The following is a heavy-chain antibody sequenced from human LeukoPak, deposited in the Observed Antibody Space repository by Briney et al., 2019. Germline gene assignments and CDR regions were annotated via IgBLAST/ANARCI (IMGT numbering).Heavy chain of an antibody. CDR1: GGTFSSYA. CDR3: ARVEEGDYYDSSGYDY. V-gene: IGHV1-69*13. J-gene: IGHJ4*02. CDR2: IIPIFGTA. D-gene: IGHD3-22*01. Sequence: SVKVSCKASGGTFSSYAISWVRQAPGQGLEWMGGIIPIFGTANYAQKFQGRVTITADESTSTAYMELSSLRSDDTAVYYCARVEEGDYYDSSGYDYWGQGTLVTVSS.